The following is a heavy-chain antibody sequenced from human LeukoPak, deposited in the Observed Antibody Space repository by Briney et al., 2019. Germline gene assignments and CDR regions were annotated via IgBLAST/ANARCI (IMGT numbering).Heavy chain of an antibody. CDR3: ARGEAFHYDSSGYPDY. D-gene: IGHD3-22*01. J-gene: IGHJ4*02. Sequence: GGSLRLSCAASGFTLSSYEMNWVRQAPGKGLEWVAVIWYDGNTKYYADSVKGRFTISRDKSKNTLYLQMNSLKPEDTAVYYCARGEAFHYDSSGYPDYWGQGTLVTVSS. V-gene: IGHV3-33*08. CDR2: IWYDGNTK. CDR1: GFTLSSYE.